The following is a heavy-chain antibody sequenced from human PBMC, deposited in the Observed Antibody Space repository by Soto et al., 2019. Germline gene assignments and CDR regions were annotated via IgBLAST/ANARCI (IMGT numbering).Heavy chain of an antibody. CDR2: MRPDESEK. CDR3: ARYGFANGLDL. Sequence: PGGSLRLSCTLSGFTFSRDWMAWVRQAPGKGLEWVANMRPDESEKYYVDSVRGQFTISRDGAENSLHLQMDSLRAEDTALYYCARYGFANGLDLWGQGTTVTV. J-gene: IGHJ6*02. V-gene: IGHV3-7*03. CDR1: GFTFSRDW. D-gene: IGHD3-10*01.